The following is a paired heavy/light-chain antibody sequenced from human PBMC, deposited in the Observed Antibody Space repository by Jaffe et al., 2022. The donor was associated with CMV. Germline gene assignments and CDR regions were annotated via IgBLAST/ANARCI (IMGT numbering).Heavy chain of an antibody. CDR3: ARAYDRSWGAVDY. CDR1: GFTFSDYF. Sequence: QVQLVESGGDLVEPGGSLRLSCAASGFTFSDYFMSWIRQAPGKGLEWVSYIGSSGTPISYADSVKGRFTISRDNAKNSVYLQMNSLSAEDTAVYYCARAYDRSWGAVDYWGQGTLVTVSS. V-gene: IGHV3-11*01. D-gene: IGHD3-22*01. CDR2: IGSSGTPI. J-gene: IGHJ4*02.
Light chain of an antibody. Sequence: EIVMTQSPATLSVSPGERATLSCRASQTISINLAWYQQKPGQAPRLLIFGTSTRATAIPARFSGSGSATEFTLTISSLQSEDFAVYYCQQYNTWPRTFGQGTKLEIK. CDR2: GTS. CDR3: QQYNTWPRT. J-gene: IGKJ2*01. CDR1: QTISIN. V-gene: IGKV3-15*01.